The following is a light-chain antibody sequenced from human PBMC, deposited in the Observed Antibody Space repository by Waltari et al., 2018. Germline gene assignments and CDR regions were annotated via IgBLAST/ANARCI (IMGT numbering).Light chain of an antibody. V-gene: IGLV2-14*03. CDR2: DVT. J-gene: IGLJ2*01. CDR3: SSYTTNKTPV. Sequence: QPALTQPASVSGSPGQSITISCTGSSSDIGGYDYVSWYQQHPGKAPKLIIYDVTKRPSGISSRFSGSKSGNTASLTISGLQAEDEADYYCSSYTTNKTPVIGGGNKVTVL. CDR1: SSDIGGYDY.